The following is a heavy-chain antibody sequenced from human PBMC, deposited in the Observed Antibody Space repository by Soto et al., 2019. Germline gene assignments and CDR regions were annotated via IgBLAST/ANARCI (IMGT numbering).Heavy chain of an antibody. J-gene: IGHJ4*02. V-gene: IGHV1-69*13. CDR3: ARDLGSPLYYYDSSGVFDY. Sequence: SVKVSCKASGGTFSSYAISWVRQAPGQGLEWMGGIIPIFGTANYAQKFQGRVTITADESTSTAYMELSSLRSEDTAVYYCARDLGSPLYYYDSSGVFDYWGQGTLVTVSS. D-gene: IGHD3-22*01. CDR2: IIPIFGTA. CDR1: GGTFSSYA.